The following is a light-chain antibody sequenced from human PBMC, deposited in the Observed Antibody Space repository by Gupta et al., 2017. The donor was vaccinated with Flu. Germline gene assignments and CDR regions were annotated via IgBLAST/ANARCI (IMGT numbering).Light chain of an antibody. J-gene: IGLJ3*02. CDR1: SSDVGGYNY. CDR2: DVS. CDR3: SSYTSSSTLGV. V-gene: IGLV2-14*04. Sequence: GTSSDVGGYNYVSWYQQHPGKAPKLMMYDVSNRPSGISNRFSDSKSGNTASLTISGLQAEDEADYYCSSYTSSSTLGVFGGGTKLTVL.